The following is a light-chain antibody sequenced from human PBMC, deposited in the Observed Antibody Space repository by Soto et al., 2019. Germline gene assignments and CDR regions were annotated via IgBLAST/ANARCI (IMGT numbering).Light chain of an antibody. CDR3: QQYGSSPRT. Sequence: EIVLTQSPGTLSLSPGERATLSCRSSQSVISSYLAWYQQKPGQAPRLLIYGASSRATGIPDRVSGSGSGTDFTLTISRREPEDFAVYYCQQYGSSPRTFGQGIKVEIK. J-gene: IGKJ1*01. CDR1: QSVISSY. CDR2: GAS. V-gene: IGKV3-20*01.